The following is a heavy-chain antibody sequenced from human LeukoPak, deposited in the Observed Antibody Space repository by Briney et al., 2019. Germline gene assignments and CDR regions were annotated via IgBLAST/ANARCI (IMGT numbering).Heavy chain of an antibody. CDR1: GFTFRSYG. D-gene: IGHD6-19*01. CDR3: AREGTLAEFDY. J-gene: IGHJ4*02. CDR2: FNIDGSNT. Sequence: GGSLRLSCAASGFTFRSYGMHWGRQSPGKGLVWVSRFNIDGSNTRYADSVKGRFTISRDNAKNTLYLQMNSLRAEDTAVYYCAREGTLAEFDYWGQGTLVTVSS. V-gene: IGHV3-74*01.